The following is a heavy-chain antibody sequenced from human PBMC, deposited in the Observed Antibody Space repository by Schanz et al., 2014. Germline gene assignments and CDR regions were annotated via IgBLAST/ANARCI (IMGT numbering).Heavy chain of an antibody. V-gene: IGHV1-46*01. D-gene: IGHD4-4*01. CDR2: IHSTGGTT. CDR3: ASALTTWGGMDV. Sequence: QVQWVQSGADVKKPGTAVKVSCKASEYTFTRHYMHWVRQAPGQGLEWMGIIHSTGGTTSHAQKFQGRVTMTRDTSTSTVYTELSSLRSEDTAVYYCASALTTWGGMDVWGQGTTVTVSS. J-gene: IGHJ6*02. CDR1: EYTFTRHY.